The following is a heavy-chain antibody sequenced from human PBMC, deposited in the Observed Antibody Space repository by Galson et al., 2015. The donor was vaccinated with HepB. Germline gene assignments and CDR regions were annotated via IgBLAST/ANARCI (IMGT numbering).Heavy chain of an antibody. CDR3: AREPVKYCSDTRCYSGGFVDY. V-gene: IGHV3-21*01. CDR2: ISSSGGYI. J-gene: IGHJ4*02. Sequence: SLRLSCAASGFTFSRHSMNWVRQAPGKRLEWVSSISSSGGYISYADSVKGRFTISRDNAKNSLFLQMDSLRAEDTAVYYCAREPVKYCSDTRCYSGGFVDYWGQGTLATVSS. CDR1: GFTFSRHS. D-gene: IGHD2-2*02.